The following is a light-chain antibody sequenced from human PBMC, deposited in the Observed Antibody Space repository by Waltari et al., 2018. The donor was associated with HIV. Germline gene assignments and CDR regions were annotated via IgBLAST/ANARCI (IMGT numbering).Light chain of an antibody. CDR2: GKN. V-gene: IGLV3-19*01. Sequence: SSELTLAPAVSVALGPTVKIAYLGDSPRKYYASWYRLLPGQAPHLLVYGKNSRPSGIPDRFAASSSGNRAFLTITGARAEDEADYYCACWDRSGDYILFGGGTSLTGL. CDR1: SPRKYY. CDR3: ACWDRSGDYIL. J-gene: IGLJ2*01.